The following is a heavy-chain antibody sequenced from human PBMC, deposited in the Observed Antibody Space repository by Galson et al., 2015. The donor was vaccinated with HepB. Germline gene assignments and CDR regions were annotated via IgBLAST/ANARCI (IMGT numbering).Heavy chain of an antibody. CDR3: GGEGLGPYYYYGMDV. CDR2: IYSGGST. J-gene: IGHJ6*02. V-gene: IGHV3-53*01. D-gene: IGHD3/OR15-3a*01. Sequence: SLRLSCAASGFTVSSNYMSWVRQAPGKGLEWVSVIYSGGSTYYADSVKGRFTISRDNSKNTLYLQMNSLRAEDTAVYYCGGEGLGPYYYYGMDVWGQGTTVTVSS. CDR1: GFTVSSNY.